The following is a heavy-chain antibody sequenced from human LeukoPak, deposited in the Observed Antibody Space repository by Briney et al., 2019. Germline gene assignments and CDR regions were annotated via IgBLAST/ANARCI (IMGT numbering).Heavy chain of an antibody. CDR3: ARERTVPAAIWGAKGYYYYGMDV. J-gene: IGHJ6*02. CDR2: IWYDGSNK. CDR1: GFTFSSYG. Sequence: GGSLRLSCVASGFTFSSYGMHWVRQAPGKGLEWVAVIWYDGSNKYYADSVKGRFTISRDNSKNTLYLQMNSLRAEDTAVYYCARERTVPAAIWGAKGYYYYGMDVWGQGTTVTVSS. V-gene: IGHV3-33*01. D-gene: IGHD2-2*02.